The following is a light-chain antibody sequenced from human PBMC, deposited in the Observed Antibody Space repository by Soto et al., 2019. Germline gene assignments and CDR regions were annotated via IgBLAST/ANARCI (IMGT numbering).Light chain of an antibody. CDR1: QNVSSN. CDR2: GAS. J-gene: IGKJ1*01. CDR3: QQYNNWPMT. Sequence: EIVMTQSPATLSVSPGERATLSCRASQNVSSNLAWYQQKPGQAPRLLIYGASTRATGIPARFSGSGSGTEFTLTISSVQSEDFVVYYCQQYNNWPMTFGQGTKVEIK. V-gene: IGKV3-15*01.